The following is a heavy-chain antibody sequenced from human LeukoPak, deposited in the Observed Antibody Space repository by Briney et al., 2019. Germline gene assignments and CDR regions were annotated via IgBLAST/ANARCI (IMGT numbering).Heavy chain of an antibody. J-gene: IGHJ4*02. CDR3: AKVGYGDLDQ. D-gene: IGHD4-17*01. CDR2: ISGPGEFT. V-gene: IGHV3-23*01. Sequence: GGSLRLSCAASGFMLSSYAMTWVRQAPGEGLEWVSSISGPGEFTYYAESVKGRCTISRDNPENTVYLQMNRLRVDDTAVYYCAKVGYGDLDQWGQGTLVPVSS. CDR1: GFMLSSYA.